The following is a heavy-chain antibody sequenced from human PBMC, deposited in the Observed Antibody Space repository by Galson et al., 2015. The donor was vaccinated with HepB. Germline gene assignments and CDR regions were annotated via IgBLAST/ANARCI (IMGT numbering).Heavy chain of an antibody. D-gene: IGHD6-19*01. V-gene: IGHV3-21*01. CDR2: ISSSSSYI. CDR1: GFTFSSYS. Sequence: SLRLSCAASGFTFSSYSMNWVRQAPGKGLEWVSSISSSSSYIYYADSVKGRFTISRDNAKNSLYLQMNSLRAEDTAVYYCARGRYSSGWYQGHWFDPWGQGTLVTVSS. J-gene: IGHJ5*02. CDR3: ARGRYSSGWYQGHWFDP.